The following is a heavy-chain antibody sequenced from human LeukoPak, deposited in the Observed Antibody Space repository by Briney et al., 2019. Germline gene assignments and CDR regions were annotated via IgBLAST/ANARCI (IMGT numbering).Heavy chain of an antibody. V-gene: IGHV3-33*01. D-gene: IGHD6-6*01. J-gene: IGHJ4*02. Sequence: GGSLGLSCEASGFTFSSYGMHWVRQAPGKGLEWVAVIWYDGSKKYYGDSVKGRFTISRDNSKNTLYLQMNSLRGEDTAIYYCARDLAARHFDYWGQGTLVTVSS. CDR1: GFTFSSYG. CDR3: ARDLAARHFDY. CDR2: IWYDGSKK.